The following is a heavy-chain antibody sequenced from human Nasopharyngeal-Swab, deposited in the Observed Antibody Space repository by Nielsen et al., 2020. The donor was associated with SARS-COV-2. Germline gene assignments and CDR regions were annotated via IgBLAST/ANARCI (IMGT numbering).Heavy chain of an antibody. V-gene: IGHV1-2*06. CDR3: AREADFTGYYDF. CDR1: GYTFSSYG. CDR2: INPDSGGR. Sequence: ASVKVSCKASGYTFSSYGINWVRQAPGQGLEWVGRINPDSGGRNYALRFQGRVTMTRDTSITTAYMEMSGLASDDTAIYYCAREADFTGYYDFWGQGAQVIVSS. J-gene: IGHJ4*02. D-gene: IGHD2-8*02.